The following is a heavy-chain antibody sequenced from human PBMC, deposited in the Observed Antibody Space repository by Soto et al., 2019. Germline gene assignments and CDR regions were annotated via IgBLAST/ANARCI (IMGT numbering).Heavy chain of an antibody. CDR3: ARDPTGITGTPGGMDV. Sequence: QVQLQESGPGLVKPSETLSLTCTVSGGSVSSGSYYWSWIRQPPGKGLEWIGYIYYSGSTNYNPSLKSLVTLSVDTSKNQFSLKLSSVTAADTAVYYCARDPTGITGTPGGMDVWGQGATVTVSS. D-gene: IGHD1-20*01. CDR2: IYYSGST. CDR1: GGSVSSGSYY. J-gene: IGHJ6*02. V-gene: IGHV4-61*01.